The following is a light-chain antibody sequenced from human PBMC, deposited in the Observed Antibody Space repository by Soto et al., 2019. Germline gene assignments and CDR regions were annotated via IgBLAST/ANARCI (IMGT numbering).Light chain of an antibody. Sequence: DIQMTQSPSSLSASVGDRVTITCRASQDISKYLAWYQQKPGKVPRLLMYPASTLQSGVPSRFSGSGSATDFTLAISSLQPELVATYYWQKYSSVPWMFGLHTQVEI. V-gene: IGKV1-27*01. CDR2: PAS. CDR1: QDISKY. J-gene: IGKJ1*01. CDR3: QKYSSVPWM.